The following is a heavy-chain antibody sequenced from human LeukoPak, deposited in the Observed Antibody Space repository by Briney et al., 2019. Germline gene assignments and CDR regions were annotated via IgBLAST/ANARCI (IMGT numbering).Heavy chain of an antibody. V-gene: IGHV3-11*01. D-gene: IGHD1-1*01. CDR3: ARGGLIQRHAFDI. CDR1: GFTFSDYY. Sequence: GGSLRLSCATSGFTFSDYYMSWIRQAPGKGLEWVSYISSSGSPIYYADSVKGRFTISRDNAKNSLYLQMNSLRGEDTALYYCARGGLIQRHAFDIWGQGTMVTVSP. CDR2: ISSSGSPI. J-gene: IGHJ3*02.